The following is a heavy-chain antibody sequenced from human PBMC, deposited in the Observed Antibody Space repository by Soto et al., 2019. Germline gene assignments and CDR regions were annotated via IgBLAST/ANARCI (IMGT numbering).Heavy chain of an antibody. V-gene: IGHV3-23*01. CDR2: ISGSGGST. CDR1: GFTFGRYA. J-gene: IGHJ6*02. Sequence: HPGGSLRLSCAASGFTFGRYAMSWVRQAPGKGLEWVSAISGSGGSTYYADSVKGRFTISRDNSKNTLYLQMNSLRAEDTAVYYCASPPLWLPSSVHYYGMDVWGQGTTVTVSS. CDR3: ASPPLWLPSSVHYYGMDV. D-gene: IGHD5-18*01.